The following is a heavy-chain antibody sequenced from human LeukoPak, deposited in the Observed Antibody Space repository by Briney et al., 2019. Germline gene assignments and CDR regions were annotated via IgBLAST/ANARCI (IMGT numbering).Heavy chain of an antibody. V-gene: IGHV3-48*01. J-gene: IGHJ4*02. Sequence: GGSLRLSCAASGFKFSDYSVNWVRQVPGKGLEWISYIGIDSGNTNYADSVKGRFTISGDKAKNSLYLQMNSLRVEDTAVYYCARDYKYAFDNWGQGTLVTVSS. CDR1: GFKFSDYS. CDR3: ARDYKYAFDN. D-gene: IGHD5-24*01. CDR2: IGIDSGNT.